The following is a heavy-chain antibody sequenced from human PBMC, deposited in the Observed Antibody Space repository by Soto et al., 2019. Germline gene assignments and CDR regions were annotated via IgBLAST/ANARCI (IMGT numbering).Heavy chain of an antibody. CDR3: AKDQASGQGSFDS. CDR1: GFTFNIYG. V-gene: IGHV3-30*18. Sequence: QAGGSLRLSCAASGFTFNIYGMHWVRQAPDKGLEWVALISYDGSNQYYADSAKGRFTISRDNSKNTLFLQMNSLRADDTAVYYCAKDQASGQGSFDSWGQGTLVTVSS. J-gene: IGHJ4*02. CDR2: ISYDGSNQ.